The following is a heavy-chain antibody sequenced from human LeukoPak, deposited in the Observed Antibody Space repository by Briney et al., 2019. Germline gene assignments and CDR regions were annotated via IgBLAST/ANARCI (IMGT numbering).Heavy chain of an antibody. CDR1: GGSISSYY. CDR2: IYYSGST. D-gene: IGHD6-13*01. Sequence: PSETLSLTCTVSGGSISSYYWSWIRQPPGKGLEWIGYIYYSGSTNYNPSLKSRVTISVDTSKNQFSLKLSSVTAADTAVYYCARFGQQLAPYYYYYMDAWGKGTTVTVSS. J-gene: IGHJ6*03. V-gene: IGHV4-59*01. CDR3: ARFGQQLAPYYYYYMDA.